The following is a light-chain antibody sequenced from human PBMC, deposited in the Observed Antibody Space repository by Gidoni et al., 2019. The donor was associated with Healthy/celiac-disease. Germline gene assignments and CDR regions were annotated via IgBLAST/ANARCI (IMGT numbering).Light chain of an antibody. Sequence: DIQMTQSPSSLSASVGDRVTITCLASQSISSYLNWYQQKPGKAPKLLIYAASSLQSGVPSRFSGSGSGTDFTITISSLQHEDLATYYCQQSYTKGTFGQGTKLEIK. CDR3: QQSYTKGT. V-gene: IGKV1-39*01. CDR1: QSISSY. CDR2: AAS. J-gene: IGKJ2*02.